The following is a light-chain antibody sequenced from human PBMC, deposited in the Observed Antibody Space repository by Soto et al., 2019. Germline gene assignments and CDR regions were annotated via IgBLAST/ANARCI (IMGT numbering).Light chain of an antibody. CDR3: SSYTSTSSYV. CDR1: SSDVGGYNS. CDR2: EVS. J-gene: IGLJ1*01. V-gene: IGLV2-14*03. Sequence: QSALTQPASVSGSPGQSITVSCTGTSSDVGGYNSVSWYQQHPGKPPKLIIYEVSNRPSGASDRFSGSKSGNTASLTISGLQAEDEADYYCSSYTSTSSYVFATGTKGTVL.